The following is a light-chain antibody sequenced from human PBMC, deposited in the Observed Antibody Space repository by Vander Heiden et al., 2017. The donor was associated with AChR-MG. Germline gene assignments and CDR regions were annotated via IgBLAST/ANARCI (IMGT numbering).Light chain of an antibody. CDR2: DAS. V-gene: IGKV3-11*01. CDR1: RNVDSS. J-gene: IGKJ3*01. Sequence: DIVLTQSPATLSLSPGETVTLSCSASRNVDSSLAWYQKKPGQSPRLLIFDASHRASDTPVRFSGSGSTTDFTLTISSLEPDDFGVYYCQQSGRWPRTFGQGTKVDI. CDR3: QQSGRWPRT.